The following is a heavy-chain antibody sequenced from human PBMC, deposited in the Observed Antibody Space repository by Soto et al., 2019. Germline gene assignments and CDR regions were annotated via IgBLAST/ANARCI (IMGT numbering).Heavy chain of an antibody. Sequence: GASVKVSCKSSGYTFINYYVHWVRQAPGQGLEWMGMINPSGGRTTYPQKFQGRVTMTRDTSTSTVYVELSSLRSDDTAVFYCARQNASTSLLTHYYYAMDVWGQGTTVTVSS. V-gene: IGHV1-46*01. CDR1: GYTFINYY. CDR2: INPSGGRT. CDR3: ARQNASTSLLTHYYYAMDV. J-gene: IGHJ6*02.